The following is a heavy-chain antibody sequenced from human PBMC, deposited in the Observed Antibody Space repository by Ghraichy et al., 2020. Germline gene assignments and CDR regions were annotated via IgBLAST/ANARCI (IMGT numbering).Heavy chain of an antibody. D-gene: IGHD2-15*01. V-gene: IGHV1-2*04. CDR3: ARGPIHPLGYAFDI. CDR2: INPNSGGT. J-gene: IGHJ3*02. CDR1: GYTFTGYY. Sequence: ASVKVSCKASGYTFTGYYMHWVRQAPGQGLEWMGWINPNSGGTNYAQQFQGWVTMTRDTSISTAYMELSRLRSDDTAVYYCARGPIHPLGYAFDIWGQGTMVTVSS.